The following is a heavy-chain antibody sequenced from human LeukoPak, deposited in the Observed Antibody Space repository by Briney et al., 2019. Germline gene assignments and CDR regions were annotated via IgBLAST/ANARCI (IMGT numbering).Heavy chain of an antibody. CDR2: IYYSGST. CDR1: GGSISSSSYY. J-gene: IGHJ4*02. CDR3: ARRGAAITDFDY. V-gene: IGHV4-39*01. D-gene: IGHD2-2*01. Sequence: PSETLSLTCTVSGGSISSSSYYWGWIRQPPGKGLEWIGSIYYSGSTYYNPSLKSRVTISVDTSKNQFSLKLNSVTAADTAVYYCARRGAAITDFDYWGQGTLVTVSS.